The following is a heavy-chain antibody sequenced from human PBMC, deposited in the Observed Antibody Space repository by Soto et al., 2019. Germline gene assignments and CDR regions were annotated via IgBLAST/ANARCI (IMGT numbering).Heavy chain of an antibody. Sequence: GGSLRLSCAASGFTFSSYWMSWVRQAPGKGLEWVANIKQDGSEKYYVDSVKGRFTISRDNAKNSLYLQMNSLRAEDTAVYYCARDWYSSSWDDSDYWGQGTLVTVSS. J-gene: IGHJ4*02. CDR3: ARDWYSSSWDDSDY. D-gene: IGHD6-13*01. CDR2: IKQDGSEK. V-gene: IGHV3-7*01. CDR1: GFTFSSYW.